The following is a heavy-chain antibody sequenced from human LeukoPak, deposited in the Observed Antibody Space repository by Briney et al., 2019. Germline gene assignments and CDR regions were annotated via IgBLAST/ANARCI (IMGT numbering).Heavy chain of an antibody. J-gene: IGHJ5*02. CDR1: GYTFTSYD. CDR3: ARGKSIAARRGGVWFYP. Sequence: ASVKVSCKASGYTFTSYDINWVRQATGQGLEWMGWMNPNSGNTGYAQKFQGRVTMTRNTSISTAYMELSSLRSEDTAVYYCARGKSIAARRGGVWFYPWGQGTLVTVSS. V-gene: IGHV1-8*01. D-gene: IGHD6-6*01. CDR2: MNPNSGNT.